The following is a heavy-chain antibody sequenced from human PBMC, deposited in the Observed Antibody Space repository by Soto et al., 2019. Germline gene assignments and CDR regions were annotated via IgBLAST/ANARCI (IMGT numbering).Heavy chain of an antibody. CDR3: AGGYSGSYHISLFDY. CDR1: GFTFSSYA. J-gene: IGHJ4*02. D-gene: IGHD1-26*01. Sequence: QVQLVESGGGVVQPGRSLRLSCAASGFTFSSYAMHWVRQAPGKGLEWVAVISYDGSNKYYADSVKGRFTISRDNSKNTLYLQINSLRAEDTAVYYCAGGYSGSYHISLFDYWGQGTLVTVSS. V-gene: IGHV3-30-3*01. CDR2: ISYDGSNK.